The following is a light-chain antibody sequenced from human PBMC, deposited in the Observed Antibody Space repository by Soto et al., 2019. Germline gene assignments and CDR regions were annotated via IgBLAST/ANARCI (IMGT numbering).Light chain of an antibody. CDR2: AAY. Sequence: ESVLPLYPDTQSAAPGAPATLSCRASQSIRVVLAWYQQKPGQTPRLLIYAAYTLPRGVPPRFSGSGSGTDFTLTISCLQSEDFAVYYCQQHYIYPSTFGQGTKLEIK. CDR3: QQHYIYPST. J-gene: IGKJ1*01. V-gene: IGKV3-15*01. CDR1: QSIRVV.